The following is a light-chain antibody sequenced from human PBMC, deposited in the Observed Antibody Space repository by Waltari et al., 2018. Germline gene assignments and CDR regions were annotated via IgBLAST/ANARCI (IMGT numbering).Light chain of an antibody. CDR1: QSLLHTNGYNL. V-gene: IGKV2-28*01. Sequence: DIVMTQSPLSLPVTPGEPASISCRSSQSLLHTNGYNLLYWYLQKPGQSQQLLIYFGSNRASGVPDRFSGSGSGRDFTLKISRVDAEDVGVYYCMQALQTPWTFGQGTKVEIK. CDR3: MQALQTPWT. J-gene: IGKJ1*01. CDR2: FGS.